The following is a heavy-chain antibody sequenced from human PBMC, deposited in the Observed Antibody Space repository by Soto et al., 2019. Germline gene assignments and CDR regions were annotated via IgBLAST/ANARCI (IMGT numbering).Heavy chain of an antibody. CDR2: ISGSGGST. CDR1: GFTFSSYA. CDR3: AKRLKDYYDSSGYYLYYYGMDV. Sequence: GGSLRLSCAASGFTFSSYAMSWVRQAPGKGLEWVSAISGSGGSTYYADYVKGRFTISRDNSKNTLYLKMNSLRAEDTAVYYCAKRLKDYYDSSGYYLYYYGMDVWGQGTTVTAP. J-gene: IGHJ6*02. V-gene: IGHV3-23*01. D-gene: IGHD3-22*01.